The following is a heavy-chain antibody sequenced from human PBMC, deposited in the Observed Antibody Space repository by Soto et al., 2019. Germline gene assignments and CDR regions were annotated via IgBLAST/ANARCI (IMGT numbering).Heavy chain of an antibody. D-gene: IGHD6-6*01. V-gene: IGHV3-11*01. CDR2: ISSSGSTI. CDR3: ARVRIAARRYYYYMDV. CDR1: GFTFSDYY. Sequence: QVQLVESGGGLVKPGGSLRLSCAASGFTFSDYYMSWIRQAPGKGLGGVSYISSSGSTIYYADSVKGRFTISRDNAKNSLYLQMNSLRAEDTAVYYCARVRIAARRYYYYMDVWGKGTPVTVSS. J-gene: IGHJ6*03.